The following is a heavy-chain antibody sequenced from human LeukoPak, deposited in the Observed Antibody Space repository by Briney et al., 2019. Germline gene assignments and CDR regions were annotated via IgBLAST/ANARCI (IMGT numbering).Heavy chain of an antibody. CDR1: GFTFSSYW. CDR2: IKQDGSEK. V-gene: IGHV3-7*01. Sequence: PGGSLRLSCAASGFTFSSYWRSWVRQAPGKGLEWVANIKQDGSEKYYVDSVKGRFTISRDNAKNSLYLQMNSLRAEDTAVYYCASCRGYYYMDVWGKGTTVTVSS. J-gene: IGHJ6*03. CDR3: ASCRGYYYMDV.